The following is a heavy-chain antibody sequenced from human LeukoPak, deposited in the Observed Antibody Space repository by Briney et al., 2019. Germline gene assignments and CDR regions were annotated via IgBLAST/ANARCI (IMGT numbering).Heavy chain of an antibody. Sequence: SETLTLTCTVSGGSISSYYWSWIRQPPGKGPEWIGYVYYSGSTNYNPSLKSRVTISVDTSKNQFSLKLSSVTAADTAVYYCARGPGVVRGYYYYYYMDVWGKGTTVTVSS. J-gene: IGHJ6*03. CDR1: GGSISSYY. D-gene: IGHD3-3*01. CDR3: ARGPGVVRGYYYYYYMDV. CDR2: VYYSGST. V-gene: IGHV4-59*01.